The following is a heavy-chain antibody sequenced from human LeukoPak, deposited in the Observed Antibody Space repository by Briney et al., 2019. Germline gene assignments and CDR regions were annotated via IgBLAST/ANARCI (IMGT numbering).Heavy chain of an antibody. CDR3: ARDIGPPLITIFGVAYNNWFDP. CDR1: GYTFTSYG. D-gene: IGHD3-3*01. V-gene: IGHV1-18*01. J-gene: IGHJ5*02. CDR2: ISAYNGNT. Sequence: ASVKVSCKASGYTFTSYGISWVRQAPGQGLEWMGWISAYNGNTNYAQKLQGRVTMTTDTSPSTPYMELRSLRSDDTAVYYCARDIGPPLITIFGVAYNNWFDPWGQGTLVTVSS.